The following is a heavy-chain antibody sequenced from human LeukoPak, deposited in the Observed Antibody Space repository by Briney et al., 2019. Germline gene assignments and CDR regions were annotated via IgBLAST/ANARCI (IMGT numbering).Heavy chain of an antibody. Sequence: GGSLRLSCVASGFIFSSYAMNWVRQAPGKGLEYVSGISSIGGGTYYANSAKGRFTISRDNSKNTLYLQMGSLRVEDMALYYCATSRDAEMATLDYWGQGTLVTVSS. J-gene: IGHJ4*02. CDR1: GFIFSSYA. D-gene: IGHD5-24*01. CDR3: ATSRDAEMATLDY. V-gene: IGHV3-64*01. CDR2: ISSIGGGT.